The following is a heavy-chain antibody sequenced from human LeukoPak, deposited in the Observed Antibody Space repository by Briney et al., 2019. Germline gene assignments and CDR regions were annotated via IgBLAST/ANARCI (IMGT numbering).Heavy chain of an antibody. CDR2: INPNSGGT. Sequence: ASVKVSCKASGYTFTGYYMHWVRQAPGQGLEWMGWINPNSGGTNYAQKFQGWVTMTRDTSISTAYMELSRLRSDYTAVYYCASAPAEVYGSGSYYYFDYWGQGTLVTVSS. CDR1: GYTFTGYY. CDR3: ASAPAEVYGSGSYYYFDY. D-gene: IGHD3-10*01. J-gene: IGHJ4*02. V-gene: IGHV1-2*04.